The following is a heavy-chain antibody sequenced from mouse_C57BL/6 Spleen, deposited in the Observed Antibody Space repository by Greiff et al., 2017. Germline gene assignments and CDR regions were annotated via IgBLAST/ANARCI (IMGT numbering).Heavy chain of an antibody. CDR2: IYPGISDT. CDR3: TRWDYGNFYFDY. CDR1: GSPFPSSW. D-gene: IGHD2-1*01. V-gene: IGHV1-5*01. J-gene: IGHJ2*01. Sequence: EVQLQQPGTVLARPGASVKMSSKTSGSPFPSSWMHWVKQRLGLGLDWIGAIYPGISDTSYNQKFTGKAKLTAVTSASTAYMELSSLTNEDSAVYYCTRWDYGNFYFDYWGQGTTLTGSA.